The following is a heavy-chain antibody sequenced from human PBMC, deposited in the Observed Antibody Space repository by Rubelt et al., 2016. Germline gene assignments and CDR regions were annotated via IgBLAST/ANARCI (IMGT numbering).Heavy chain of an antibody. V-gene: IGHV4-30-2*01. CDR3: ATGTIFGVVKDAFDI. D-gene: IGHD3-3*01. Sequence: QLQLQESGSGLVKPSQTLSLTCAVSGGSISSGGYSWSWIRQPPGKGLEWIGYIFQSGHTYYNPSLKSRVTISVDRSKNQFSLKLSSVTAADTAVYYCATGTIFGVVKDAFDIWGQGTMVTVSA. CDR1: GGSISSGGYS. J-gene: IGHJ3*02. CDR2: IFQSGHT.